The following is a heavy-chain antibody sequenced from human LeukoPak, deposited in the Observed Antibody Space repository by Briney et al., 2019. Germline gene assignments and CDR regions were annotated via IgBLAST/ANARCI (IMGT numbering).Heavy chain of an antibody. CDR2: MSGSDGST. Sequence: PGGSLRLSCAASGFTFSNYGMSCVRQAPGKGLEWVSGMSGSDGSTYYADSVKGRFTISRDNSKNTLYLQINSLRAEDTAIYYCAKDGSASRSPGSALDYWGQGTLVTVPS. D-gene: IGHD3-10*01. J-gene: IGHJ4*02. CDR1: GFTFSNYG. CDR3: AKDGSASRSPGSALDY. V-gene: IGHV3-23*01.